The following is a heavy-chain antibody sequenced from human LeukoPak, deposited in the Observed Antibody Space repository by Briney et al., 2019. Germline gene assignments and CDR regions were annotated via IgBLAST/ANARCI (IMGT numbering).Heavy chain of an antibody. CDR2: INHSRST. CDR1: GGSISSGDYY. CDR3: ARVPKYFDL. Sequence: PSQTLSLTCTVSGGSISSGDYYWTWIRQPPGKGLEWIGQINHSRSTHYNPSLKSRVTISVDTSKNQFSLKLSSVTAVDTAVYYCARVPKYFDLWGRGTLVTVSS. J-gene: IGHJ2*01. V-gene: IGHV4-30-4*08.